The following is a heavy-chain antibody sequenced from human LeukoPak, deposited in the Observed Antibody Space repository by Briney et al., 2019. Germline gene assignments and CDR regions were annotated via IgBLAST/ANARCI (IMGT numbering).Heavy chain of an antibody. CDR2: ISGSGGST. V-gene: IGHV3-23*01. CDR1: GFTFSSYA. CDR3: AKVEPYDFWSGPNWFDP. D-gene: IGHD3-3*01. Sequence: GGSLRLSCAASGFTFSSYAMSWVRQAPGKRLEWVSAISGSGGSTYYADSVKGRFTISRDKSKNTLYLQMNSLRAEDTAVYYCAKVEPYDFWSGPNWFDPWGQGTLVTVSS. J-gene: IGHJ5*02.